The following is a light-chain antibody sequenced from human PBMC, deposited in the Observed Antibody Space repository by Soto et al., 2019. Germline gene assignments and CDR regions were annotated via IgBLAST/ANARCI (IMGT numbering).Light chain of an antibody. Sequence: QSALTQPASVSGSPGQSITISCTGTSSDIGSFTFVSWYQQHPGKVPKLMIFDVNRRPSGVPDRFSGSKSGNTASLTISGLQAEYEGDYYCSSYTRSNTHVFGSGTKVTVL. J-gene: IGLJ1*01. CDR2: DVN. V-gene: IGLV2-14*03. CDR1: SSDIGSFTF. CDR3: SSYTRSNTHV.